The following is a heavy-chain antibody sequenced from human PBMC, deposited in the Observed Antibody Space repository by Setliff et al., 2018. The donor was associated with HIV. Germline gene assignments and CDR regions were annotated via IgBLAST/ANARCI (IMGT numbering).Heavy chain of an antibody. J-gene: IGHJ5*02. CDR2: IYNSVTT. CDR1: GASISSNT. CDR3: ARGGXXSNWFGP. Sequence: SETLSLTCIVSGASISSNTWSWILQAPGKGLQWIGFIYNSVTTNYNPSLKSRVTISLDTSKNQFSLKLTSVAAADTAVYYCARGGXXSNWFGPLGQGTLVXXXS. V-gene: IGHV4-59*01.